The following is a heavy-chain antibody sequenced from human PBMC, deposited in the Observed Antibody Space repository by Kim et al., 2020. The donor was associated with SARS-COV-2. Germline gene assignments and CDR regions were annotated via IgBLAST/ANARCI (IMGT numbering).Heavy chain of an antibody. CDR3: ASHAGYSSSWYASAFQH. CDR2: INAGNGNT. V-gene: IGHV1-3*01. J-gene: IGHJ1*01. D-gene: IGHD6-13*01. Sequence: ASVKVSCKASGYTFTSYAMHWVRQAPGQRLEWMGWINAGNGNTKYSQKFQGRVTITRDTSASTAYIELSSLRSEDTAVYYCASHAGYSSSWYASAFQHWGQGTLVTVSS. CDR1: GYTFTSYA.